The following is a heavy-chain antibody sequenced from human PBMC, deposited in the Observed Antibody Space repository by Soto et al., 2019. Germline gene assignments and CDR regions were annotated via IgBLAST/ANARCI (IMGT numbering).Heavy chain of an antibody. Sequence: QVQLVESGGGVVQPGRSLRLSCAASGFNFSSYGMHWVRQAPGKGLEWVAVIWYDGRKKYYADSVKGRFTISRDNSQNPLYLQMNSLRAEDTAVYYCARDLVGAPFDYWGQGTLVTVSS. V-gene: IGHV3-33*01. J-gene: IGHJ4*02. CDR1: GFNFSSYG. CDR2: IWYDGRKK. D-gene: IGHD1-26*01. CDR3: ARDLVGAPFDY.